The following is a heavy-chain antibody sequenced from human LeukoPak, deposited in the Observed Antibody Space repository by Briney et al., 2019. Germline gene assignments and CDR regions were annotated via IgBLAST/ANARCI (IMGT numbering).Heavy chain of an antibody. V-gene: IGHV3-48*04. CDR2: ISSSSSTI. CDR3: ARDQHSGSYYYYYYGMDV. J-gene: IGHJ6*02. Sequence: GGSLRLSCAASGFTFTTYNMNWVRQAPGKGLEWVSYISSSSSTIYYADSVKGRFTISRDNAKNSLYLQMNSLRAEDTAVYYCARDQHSGSYYYYYYGMDVWGQGTTVTVSS. D-gene: IGHD1-26*01. CDR1: GFTFTTYN.